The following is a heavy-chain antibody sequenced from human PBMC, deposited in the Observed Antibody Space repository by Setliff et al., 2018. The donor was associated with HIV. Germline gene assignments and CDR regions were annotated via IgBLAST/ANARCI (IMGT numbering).Heavy chain of an antibody. V-gene: IGHV4-61*02. Sequence: PSETLSLTCTVSGGSISSGSYYWSWIRRPAGKGLEWIGRIYTSGSTNYNPSLKSRVTISVDTSKNQFSLKLSSVTAADTAVYYCARGDYGDYADWFDPWGQGTLVTVSS. CDR3: ARGDYGDYADWFDP. J-gene: IGHJ5*02. CDR1: GGSISSGSYY. CDR2: IYTSGST. D-gene: IGHD4-17*01.